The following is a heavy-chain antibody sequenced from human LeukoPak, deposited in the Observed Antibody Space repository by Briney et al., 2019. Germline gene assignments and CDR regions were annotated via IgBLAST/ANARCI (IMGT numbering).Heavy chain of an antibody. CDR2: ISAYNGNT. Sequence: EASVKVSCKASGYTFTSYGISWVRQAPGQGLEWMGWISAYNGNTNYAQKLQGRVTMTTDTSTSTAYMELRGLRSDDTAVYYCARDGGGYDYDYYYGMDVWGQGTTVTVSS. J-gene: IGHJ6*02. CDR1: GYTFTSYG. CDR3: ARDGGGYDYDYYYGMDV. D-gene: IGHD5-12*01. V-gene: IGHV1-18*01.